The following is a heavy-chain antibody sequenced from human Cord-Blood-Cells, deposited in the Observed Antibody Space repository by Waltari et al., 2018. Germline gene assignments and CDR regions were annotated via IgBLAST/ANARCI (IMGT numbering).Heavy chain of an antibody. CDR1: GSPFTSYA. CDR2: INAGNGNT. Sequence: QVQLLQSGAAVNKPGASVKVSCKASGSPFTSYAMHWVRQAPGQRLEWMGWINAGNGNTKYSQKFQGRVTITRDTSASTAYMELSSLRSEDTAVYYCARAEIGGYWYFDLWGRGTLVTVSS. J-gene: IGHJ2*01. CDR3: ARAEIGGYWYFDL. V-gene: IGHV1-3*01. D-gene: IGHD3-16*01.